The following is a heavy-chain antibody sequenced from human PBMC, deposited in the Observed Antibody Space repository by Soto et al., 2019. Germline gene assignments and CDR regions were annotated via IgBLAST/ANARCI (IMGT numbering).Heavy chain of an antibody. Sequence: QVQLQQWGAGLLKPSETLSLTCAVYGASFSTYYWCWIRQPPGKGLEWIGEINHSGSTNYNPSLKSRVTISVDTSKNQFSLRLSSVTAADTAVYYCARGVAAARIAYWGQGTLVTVSS. V-gene: IGHV4-34*01. D-gene: IGHD6-13*01. CDR2: INHSGST. CDR3: ARGVAAARIAY. CDR1: GASFSTYY. J-gene: IGHJ4*02.